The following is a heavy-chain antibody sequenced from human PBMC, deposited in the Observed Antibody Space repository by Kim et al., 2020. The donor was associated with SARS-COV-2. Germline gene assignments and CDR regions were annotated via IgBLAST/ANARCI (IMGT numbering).Heavy chain of an antibody. V-gene: IGHV3-9*01. J-gene: IGHJ6*02. CDR2: ISWNSVSI. CDR3: AKAEQLVRMNGMDV. D-gene: IGHD6-13*01. Sequence: GGSLRLSCAASGFTFDDYAMHWVRQAPGKGLEWVSGISWNSVSIGYADSVKGRFTISRDNAKNSLYLQMNSRRAEDTALYYCAKAEQLVRMNGMDVWGQGATVTAS. CDR1: GFTFDDYA.